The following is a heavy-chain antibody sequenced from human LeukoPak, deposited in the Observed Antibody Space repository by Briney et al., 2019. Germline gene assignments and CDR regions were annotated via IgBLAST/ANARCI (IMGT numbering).Heavy chain of an antibody. V-gene: IGHV4-34*01. D-gene: IGHD6-13*01. J-gene: IGHJ5*02. CDR1: GASFRVNY. CDR2: IYHSGST. Sequence: TSETLSLTCAVCGASFRVNYWTWIPQPPGKGLQWIGEIYHSGSTNYNPSLKSRVTISVDKSKNQFSLKRSSVTAADTAVYYCARGPYSSSWSSWFDPWGQGNLVTVSS. CDR3: ARGPYSSSWSSWFDP.